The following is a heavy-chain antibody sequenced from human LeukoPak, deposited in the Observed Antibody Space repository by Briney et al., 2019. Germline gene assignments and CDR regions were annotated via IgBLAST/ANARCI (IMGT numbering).Heavy chain of an antibody. CDR3: ARDDPYDYVGPY. Sequence: GGSLRLSCAASGFTFSSYWMHWVRQAPGKGLVWVSRINTDGSSTSYADSVKGRFTISRDNAKNTLYLQMNSLRAEDTAVYYCARDDPYDYVGPYWGQGTLVTVSS. V-gene: IGHV3-74*01. D-gene: IGHD3-16*01. J-gene: IGHJ4*02. CDR2: INTDGSST. CDR1: GFTFSSYW.